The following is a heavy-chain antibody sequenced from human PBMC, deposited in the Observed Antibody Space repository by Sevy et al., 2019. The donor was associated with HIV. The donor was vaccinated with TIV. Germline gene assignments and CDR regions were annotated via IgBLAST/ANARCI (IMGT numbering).Heavy chain of an antibody. J-gene: IGHJ4*02. CDR1: VFTFSSYS. CDR2: ISSSSSYI. Sequence: GGSLRLSCAASVFTFSSYSMNWVRQAPGKGLEWVSSISSSSSYIYYADSVKGQFTISRDNAKNSLYLQMNSLRAEVTAVYYCARVWGYCSSTSCYTPNSNFDYWGQGTLVTVSS. D-gene: IGHD2-2*02. CDR3: ARVWGYCSSTSCYTPNSNFDY. V-gene: IGHV3-21*01.